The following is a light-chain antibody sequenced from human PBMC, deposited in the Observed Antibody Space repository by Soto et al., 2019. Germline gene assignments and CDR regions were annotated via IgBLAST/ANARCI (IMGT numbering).Light chain of an antibody. CDR3: QQYYTYPQWT. J-gene: IGKJ1*01. V-gene: IGKV1-8*01. CDR1: QGISSY. Sequence: AIRMTQSPSSLSASTGDRVTITCRASQGISSYLAWYQQKPGKAPKLLIYAASTLQSGVPSRFSGSGSGTDFTLTIRCLQSEDFATYYCQQYYTYPQWTFGQGTKVEIK. CDR2: AAS.